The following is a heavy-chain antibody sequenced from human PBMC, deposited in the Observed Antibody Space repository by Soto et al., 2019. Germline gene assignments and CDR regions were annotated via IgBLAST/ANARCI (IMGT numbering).Heavy chain of an antibody. Sequence: ASVKVSCKASGGTFSSYAISWVRQAPGQGLEWMGGIIPIFGTANYAQKFQGRVTITADESTSTAYMELSSLRSEDTAVYYCARGGLRYFGPTDIDYYYYGMDVWGQGTTVTVSS. J-gene: IGHJ6*02. CDR2: IIPIFGTA. CDR3: ARGGLRYFGPTDIDYYYYGMDV. D-gene: IGHD3-9*01. CDR1: GGTFSSYA. V-gene: IGHV1-69*13.